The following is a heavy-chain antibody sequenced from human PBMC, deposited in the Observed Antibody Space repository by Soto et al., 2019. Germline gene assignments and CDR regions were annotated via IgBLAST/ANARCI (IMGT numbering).Heavy chain of an antibody. CDR1: GYTFTSYA. V-gene: IGHV1-3*01. J-gene: IGHJ6*02. Sequence: QVQLVQSGAEVKKPGASVKVSCKASGYTFTSYAMHWVRQAPGQRLEWMGWINAGNGNTKYSQKFQGRVTITRDTSASTAYMELSSLRSEDTAVYYCARGGEVAAAVPRDYYYSYGMDVWGQGTTVTVSS. CDR2: INAGNGNT. CDR3: ARGGEVAAAVPRDYYYSYGMDV. D-gene: IGHD6-13*01.